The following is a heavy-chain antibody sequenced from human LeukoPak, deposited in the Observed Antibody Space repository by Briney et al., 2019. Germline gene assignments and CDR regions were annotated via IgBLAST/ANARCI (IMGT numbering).Heavy chain of an antibody. V-gene: IGHV4-4*07. CDR3: AREIVVVITYEYDWFDP. CDR1: GNSISGYY. CDR2: IYASGST. D-gene: IGHD3-22*01. J-gene: IGHJ5*02. Sequence: SETLSLTCTISGNSISGYYWSWIRQPAGRGLEWIGRIYASGSTNSNPSLKSRVTMSVDTSKNQFSLKLSSVTAADTAVYYCAREIVVVITYEYDWFDPWGQGTLVTVSS.